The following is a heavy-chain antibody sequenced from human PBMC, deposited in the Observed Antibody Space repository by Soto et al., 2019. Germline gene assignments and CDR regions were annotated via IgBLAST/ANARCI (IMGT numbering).Heavy chain of an antibody. CDR2: ISSSGSTI. V-gene: IGHV3-11*01. J-gene: IGHJ4*02. CDR1: GFTFSDYY. Sequence: GGSLRLSCAASGFTFSDYYMSWIRQAPGKGLEWVSYISSSGSTIYYADSVKGRFTISRDNAKNSLYLQINSLRAEDTAVYYCAPPPDLIGYCSSTSCYSSVVWGQGTLVTVSS. CDR3: APPPDLIGYCSSTSCYSSVV. D-gene: IGHD2-2*01.